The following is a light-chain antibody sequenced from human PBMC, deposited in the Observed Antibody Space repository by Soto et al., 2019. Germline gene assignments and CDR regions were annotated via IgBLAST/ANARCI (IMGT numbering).Light chain of an antibody. CDR1: QSVSSSY. CDR2: GAS. V-gene: IGKV3-20*01. Sequence: EIVLTQSPGTLSLSPGERATLSCRASQSVSSSYLAWYQQKPGQAHRLLIYGASSRATGIPDRFSGSGSGTDFTLTISRLEPEDFAVYYCQQYGSSPGKFGQGTKVEFK. CDR3: QQYGSSPGK. J-gene: IGKJ1*01.